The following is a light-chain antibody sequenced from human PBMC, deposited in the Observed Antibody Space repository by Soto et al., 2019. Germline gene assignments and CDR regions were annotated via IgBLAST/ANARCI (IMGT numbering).Light chain of an antibody. CDR2: KAS. CDR1: ESISSW. Sequence: DIQMTQSPSTLSASVGDTVTITCRASESISSWLAWYQEKPGKAPNLLIYKASTLKSGVPSRFSGSGSGTESTLTISSLQPDDFATYYCQHYNSYSEAFGQGTKVDIK. V-gene: IGKV1-5*03. J-gene: IGKJ1*01. CDR3: QHYNSYSEA.